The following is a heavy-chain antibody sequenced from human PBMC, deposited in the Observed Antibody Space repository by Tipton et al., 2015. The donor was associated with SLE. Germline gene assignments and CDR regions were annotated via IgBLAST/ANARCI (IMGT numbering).Heavy chain of an antibody. J-gene: IGHJ2*01. CDR2: MHTSGST. Sequence: TLSLTCTVSGGPISSGSYYWSWIRQPAGKGLEWIGRMHTSGSTNYNPSLKSRVTISVDTSKNQFSLKLSSVTAADTAVYYCAREFLNPVTTVHYYFDLWGRGTLVTVSS. V-gene: IGHV4-61*02. D-gene: IGHD4-11*01. CDR3: AREFLNPVTTVHYYFDL. CDR1: GGPISSGSYY.